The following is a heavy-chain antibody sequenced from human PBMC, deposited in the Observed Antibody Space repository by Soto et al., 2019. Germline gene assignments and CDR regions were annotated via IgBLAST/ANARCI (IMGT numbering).Heavy chain of an antibody. CDR1: GDNVSNNTAS. CDR2: TFFRSKWSN. CDR3: ARGEQYSGRIFDY. D-gene: IGHD1-26*01. Sequence: SQTLSLTCAISGDNVSNNTASWSWIRQSPSRGLEWLGRTFFRSKWSNDYAVSVKSRIIINADTSKNQFSLQLNSVTPEDTAVYYCARGEQYSGRIFDYWGQGTLVTVSS. V-gene: IGHV6-1*01. J-gene: IGHJ4*01.